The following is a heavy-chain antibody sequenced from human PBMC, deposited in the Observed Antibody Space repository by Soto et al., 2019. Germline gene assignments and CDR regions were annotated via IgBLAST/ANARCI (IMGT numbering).Heavy chain of an antibody. CDR2: ISGGARDK. CDR1: GFMFSAYW. CDR3: EREDWPRFDS. J-gene: IGHJ4*02. D-gene: IGHD2-21*01. Sequence: EVQLVESGGRLVQPGGSLRLSCAASGFMFSAYWMSWVRQDPGKGLEWVANISGGARDKFYVDSVKGRLTISRNDSKNTLYLQTISPKDEGAAFYSCEREDWPRFDSWGQGTLVTVSS. V-gene: IGHV3-7*01.